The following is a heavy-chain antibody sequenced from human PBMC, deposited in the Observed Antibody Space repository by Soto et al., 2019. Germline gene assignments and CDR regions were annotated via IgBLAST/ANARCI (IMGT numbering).Heavy chain of an antibody. CDR1: GFTFSSYA. CDR3: ARGGYDSSGYYYVGAFDI. J-gene: IGHJ3*02. Sequence: GGSLRLSCAASGFTFSSYAMHWVRQAPGKGLEWVAVISYDGSNKYYADSVKGRFTISRDNSKNTLYLQMNSLRAEDTAVYYCARGGYDSSGYYYVGAFDICGQGTMVTVSS. V-gene: IGHV3-30-3*01. CDR2: ISYDGSNK. D-gene: IGHD3-22*01.